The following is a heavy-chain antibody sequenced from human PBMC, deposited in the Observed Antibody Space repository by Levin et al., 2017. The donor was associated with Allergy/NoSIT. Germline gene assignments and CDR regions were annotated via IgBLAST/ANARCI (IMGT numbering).Heavy chain of an antibody. CDR1: GYTFTSYY. D-gene: IGHD2-2*01. V-gene: IGHV1-46*03. CDR2: INPSGGTR. Sequence: AASVKVSCKASGYTFTSYYMHWVRQAPGQGLEWMGIINPSGGTRSYAQKFQGRVTMTRDTSTSTVYMELSSLRSEDTAVYYCARALSRYRPEGDYWGQGTLVTVSS. J-gene: IGHJ4*02. CDR3: ARALSRYRPEGDY.